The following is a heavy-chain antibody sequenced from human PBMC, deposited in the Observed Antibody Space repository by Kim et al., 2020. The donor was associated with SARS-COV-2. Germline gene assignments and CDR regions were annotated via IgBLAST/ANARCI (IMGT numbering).Heavy chain of an antibody. CDR1: GGTFSSYA. D-gene: IGHD1-26*01. V-gene: IGHV1-69*13. J-gene: IGHJ6*02. Sequence: SVKVSCKASGGTFSSYAISWVRQAPGQGLEWMGGIIPIFGTANYAQKFQGRVTITADESTSTAYMELSSLRSEDTAVYYCARRGRYSGSYYYYGMDVWGQGTTVTVSS. CDR2: IIPIFGTA. CDR3: ARRGRYSGSYYYYGMDV.